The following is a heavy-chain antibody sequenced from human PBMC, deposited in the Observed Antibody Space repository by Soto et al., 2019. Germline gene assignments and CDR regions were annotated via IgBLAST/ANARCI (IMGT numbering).Heavy chain of an antibody. CDR1: GGSISSSNW. J-gene: IGHJ6*02. Sequence: PSETLSLTCAVSGGSISSSNWWSWVRQPPGKGLEWIGEIYHSGSTNYNPSLKNRVTISVDKSKNQFSLKLSSVTAADTAVYYCATPSRGISRSYYYGMDVWGQGTTVTVSS. CDR2: IYHSGST. D-gene: IGHD3-3*02. CDR3: ATPSRGISRSYYYGMDV. V-gene: IGHV4-4*02.